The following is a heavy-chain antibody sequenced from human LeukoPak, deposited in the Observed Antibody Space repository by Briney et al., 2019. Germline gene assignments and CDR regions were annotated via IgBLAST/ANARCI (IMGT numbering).Heavy chain of an antibody. CDR1: GFTFSSHG. Sequence: GGSLRLSCAASGFTFSSHGMNWVRQAPGKGLEWVSGISGSGDTTYYADSVKGRFTISRDNVKNTLYLPMNSLRAEDTAVYYCARGKKLSRAIDYWGQGTLVTVSS. D-gene: IGHD5-18*01. J-gene: IGHJ4*02. V-gene: IGHV3-23*01. CDR3: ARGKKLSRAIDY. CDR2: ISGSGDTT.